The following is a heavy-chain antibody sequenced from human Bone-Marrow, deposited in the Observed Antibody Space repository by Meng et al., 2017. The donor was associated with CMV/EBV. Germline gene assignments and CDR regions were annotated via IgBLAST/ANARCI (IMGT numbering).Heavy chain of an antibody. CDR3: ARGYGLSIAARPDFDY. CDR1: GFTFSSYW. V-gene: IGHV3-7*01. Sequence: GESLKISCAASGFTFSSYWMSWVRQAPGKGLEWVANIKQDGSEKYYVDSVKGRFTISRDNAKNSLYLQMNSLRAEDTAVYYCARGYGLSIAARPDFDYWGQGTLVTVSS. CDR2: IKQDGSEK. J-gene: IGHJ4*02. D-gene: IGHD6-6*01.